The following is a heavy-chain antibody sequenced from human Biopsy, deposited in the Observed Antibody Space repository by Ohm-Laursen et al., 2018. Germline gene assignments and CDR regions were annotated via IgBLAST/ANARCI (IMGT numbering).Heavy chain of an antibody. D-gene: IGHD3-10*01. CDR2: LFTSGTT. Sequence: SETLSLTCTVSGGSINSYYWSWMRQPAGKGLEWIGRLFTSGTTNYSPSLNNRVTMSVDTSKNQFSLRLTSVTAADTAVYYCVRGGSRSFPFDYWGPGTLVTVSS. V-gene: IGHV4-4*07. CDR3: VRGGSRSFPFDY. J-gene: IGHJ4*02. CDR1: GGSINSYY.